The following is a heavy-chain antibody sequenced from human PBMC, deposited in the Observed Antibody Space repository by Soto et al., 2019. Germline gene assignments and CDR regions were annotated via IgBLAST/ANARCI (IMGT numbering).Heavy chain of an antibody. CDR1: GGSISSRSYY. V-gene: IGHV4-39*01. Sequence: QLQLQESGPGVVKSSETLSLTCTVSGGSISSRSYYWGWIRQPPGKGLEWIGSFYYSGSTYYYTSLKSRVTISGDTSENQISLKLSSVTAADTAVYYCARQVVDGTVTGSGSFDYWGQGTPVTVSS. D-gene: IGHD3-10*01. CDR2: FYYSGST. CDR3: ARQVVDGTVTGSGSFDY. J-gene: IGHJ4*02.